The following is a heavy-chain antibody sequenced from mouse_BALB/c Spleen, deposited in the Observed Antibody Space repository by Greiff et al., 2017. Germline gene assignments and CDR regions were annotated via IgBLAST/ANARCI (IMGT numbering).Heavy chain of an antibody. CDR1: GFSLTSYG. J-gene: IGHJ4*01. CDR2: IWSGGST. V-gene: IGHV2-4-1*01. Sequence: QVQLKESGPGLVQPSQSLSITCTVSGFSLTSYGVHWVRQSPGKGLEWLGVIWSGGSTDYNAAFISRLSISKDNSKSQVFFKMNSLQADDTAIYYCARLGAIDYAMDYWGQGTSVTVSS. D-gene: IGHD3-1*01. CDR3: ARLGAIDYAMDY.